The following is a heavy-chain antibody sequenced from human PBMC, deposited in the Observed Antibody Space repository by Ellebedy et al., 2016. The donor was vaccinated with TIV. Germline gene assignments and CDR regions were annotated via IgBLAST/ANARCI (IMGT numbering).Heavy chain of an antibody. Sequence: MPGGSLRLSSAVYGGSFSGYYWSWIRQPPGKGLEWIGEINQSGSTTYNPSLKRRVTISVDTSKNQLSLKLSSVTAADPAMYYCASGLGVRRMNAFDIWGQGTMVTVSS. CDR2: INQSGST. CDR1: GGSFSGYY. D-gene: IGHD2-8*02. J-gene: IGHJ3*02. CDR3: ASGLGVRRMNAFDI. V-gene: IGHV4-34*01.